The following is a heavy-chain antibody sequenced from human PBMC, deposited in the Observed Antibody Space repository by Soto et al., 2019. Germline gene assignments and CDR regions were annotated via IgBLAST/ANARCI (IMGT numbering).Heavy chain of an antibody. CDR2: IIPIFGTA. D-gene: IGHD6-13*01. CDR3: ARDLFLDRYSSSWYVHHPNYFDY. CDR1: GCTFSSYA. J-gene: IGHJ4*02. V-gene: IGHV1-69*13. Sequence: GASVKVSCKASGCTFSSYAISWVRQAPAQGLEWMGGIIPIFGTANYAQKYQGRVTITADESTSTAYMELSSLRSDDTAVYYCARDLFLDRYSSSWYVHHPNYFDYWGQGTLVTVSS.